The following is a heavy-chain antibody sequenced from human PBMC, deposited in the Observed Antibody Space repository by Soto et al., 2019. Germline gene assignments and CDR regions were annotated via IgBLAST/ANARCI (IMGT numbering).Heavy chain of an antibody. D-gene: IGHD3-22*01. CDR3: ARPYYYDSSGYLAY. CDR1: GFTFSSYG. J-gene: IGHJ4*02. V-gene: IGHV3-30*03. CDR2: ISYDGSNK. Sequence: AGGSLRLSCAASGFTFSSYGMHWVRQAPGKGLEWVAVISYDGSNKYYADSVKGRFTISRDNSKNTLYLQMNSLRADDTAVYYCARPYYYDSSGYLAYWGQGTLVTVSS.